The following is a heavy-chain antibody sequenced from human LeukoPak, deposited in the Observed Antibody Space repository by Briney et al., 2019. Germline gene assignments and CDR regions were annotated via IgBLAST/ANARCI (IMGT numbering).Heavy chain of an antibody. D-gene: IGHD3-10*01. CDR1: GFTFSSYW. CDR3: ARMGVSDAFDI. V-gene: IGHV3-7*01. J-gene: IGHJ3*02. CDR2: IKQDGSEK. Sequence: GGSLRLSCAASGFTFSSYWMSWVRQAPGKGLDWVASIKQDGSEKYYVDSVKGRFTISRDNAKNSLYLQMNSLRAEDTAVYYCARMGVSDAFDIWGQGTMLTVSS.